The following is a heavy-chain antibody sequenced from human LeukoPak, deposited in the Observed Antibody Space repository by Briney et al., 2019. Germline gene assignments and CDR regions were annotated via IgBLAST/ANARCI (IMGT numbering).Heavy chain of an antibody. CDR3: ARDLGDYGGNSGFFDF. Sequence: ASVNVSFKSSVYSFNSYYIHWVRQAPGQGLEWMGTINPSGHRTIYAQNFQGRVTMTTDTSTRIVDMELSGLKSEDTAVYYCARDLGDYGGNSGFFDFWGQGILVTVSS. CDR1: VYSFNSYY. CDR2: INPSGHRT. J-gene: IGHJ4*02. V-gene: IGHV1-46*02. D-gene: IGHD4-23*01.